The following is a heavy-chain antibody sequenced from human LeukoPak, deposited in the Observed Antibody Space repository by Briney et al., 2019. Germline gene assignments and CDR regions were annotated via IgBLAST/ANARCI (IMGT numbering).Heavy chain of an antibody. CDR2: INTDGTVR. D-gene: IGHD6-19*01. Sequence: SGGSLRLSCAASGFTFSKYWMLWVRQAPGKGLEIVSRINTDGTVRTYADSVKGRFTVSRDNADNTMFLQMNSVRDEDTAVYYCATKQWLAPPPDSWGQGTPVTVSS. J-gene: IGHJ4*02. CDR3: ATKQWLAPPPDS. CDR1: GFTFSKYW. V-gene: IGHV3-74*01.